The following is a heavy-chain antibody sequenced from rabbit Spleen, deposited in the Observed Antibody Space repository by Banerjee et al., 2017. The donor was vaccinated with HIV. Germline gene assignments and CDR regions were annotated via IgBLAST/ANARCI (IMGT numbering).Heavy chain of an antibody. CDR1: GFSFSSSYY. J-gene: IGHJ4*01. Sequence: QQVVESGGGLVKPGASLTLTCTASGFSFSSSYYMCWVRQAPGKGLEWIACIDGGSSGSTYYASWAKGRFTVSKTASTTVTLQMTSLTAADTATYFCARDEVYAGYAGFGYATLHYFDLWGPGTLVTVS. CDR3: ARDEVYAGYAGFGYATLHYFDL. CDR2: IDGGSSGST. D-gene: IGHD7-1*01. V-gene: IGHV1S40*01.